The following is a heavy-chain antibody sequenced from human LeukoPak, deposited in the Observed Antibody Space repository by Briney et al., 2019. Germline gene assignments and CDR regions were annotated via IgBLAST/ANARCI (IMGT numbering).Heavy chain of an antibody. CDR3: ARHGAGCSSTSCYTVVEH. J-gene: IGHJ1*01. D-gene: IGHD2-2*02. V-gene: IGHV4-39*01. CDR1: GGSISSSSYY. Sequence: SETLSLTCTVSGGSISSSSYYWGWIRQPPGKGLEWIGSIYYSGSTYYNPSLKSRVTISVDTSKNQFSLKLSSVTAADTAVYYCARHGAGCSSTSCYTVVEHWGQGALVTVSS. CDR2: IYYSGST.